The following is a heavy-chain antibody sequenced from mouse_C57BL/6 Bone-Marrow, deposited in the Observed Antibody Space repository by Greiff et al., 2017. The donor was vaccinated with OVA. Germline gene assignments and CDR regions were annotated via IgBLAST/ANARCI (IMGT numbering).Heavy chain of an antibody. J-gene: IGHJ2*01. Sequence: QVQLQQPGAELVKPGASVKLSCKASGYTFTSYWMHWVKQRPGRGLEWIGRIGPNSGGTKYNEKFKSKATLTVDKPSSTAYMQLRSLTSEDSAVYFCARVGGYGSFDYWGQGTTLTVSS. CDR1: GYTFTSYW. CDR2: IGPNSGGT. D-gene: IGHD2-1*01. CDR3: ARVGGYGSFDY. V-gene: IGHV1-72*01.